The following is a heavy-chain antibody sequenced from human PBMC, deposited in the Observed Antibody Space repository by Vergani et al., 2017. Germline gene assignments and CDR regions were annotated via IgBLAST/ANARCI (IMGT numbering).Heavy chain of an antibody. V-gene: IGHV1-69*01. D-gene: IGHD6-13*01. J-gene: IGHJ4*02. CDR2: IIPIFGTA. Sequence: QVQLVQSGAEVKKPGSSVKVSCKASVGTFSSYAISWVRQAPGQGLEWMGGIIPIFGTANYAQKFQGRVPITADDSTGTAYMELSSLSSEDTAVYYCASVGSGYSSSWNPYYVDYWGQGTLVTFSS. CDR1: VGTFSSYA. CDR3: ASVGSGYSSSWNPYYVDY.